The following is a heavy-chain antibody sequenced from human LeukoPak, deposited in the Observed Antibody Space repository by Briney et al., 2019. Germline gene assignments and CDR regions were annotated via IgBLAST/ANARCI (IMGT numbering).Heavy chain of an antibody. J-gene: IGHJ4*02. V-gene: IGHV1-3*01. D-gene: IGHD3-10*01. CDR1: GYTFTSYA. Sequence: ASVKVSCKASGYTFTSYAMHWVRQAPGQRLEWMGWINAGNGNTKYSQKFQGRVTITRDTSASTAYMELSSLRSEDTAVYYCARRSDGSGSLHPFDYWGQGTLVTVSS. CDR2: INAGNGNT. CDR3: ARRSDGSGSLHPFDY.